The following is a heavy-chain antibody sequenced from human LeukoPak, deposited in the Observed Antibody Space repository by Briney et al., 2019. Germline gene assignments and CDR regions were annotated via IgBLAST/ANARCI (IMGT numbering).Heavy chain of an antibody. CDR3: ARGLQWLANYDAFDI. J-gene: IGHJ3*02. V-gene: IGHV4-39*01. D-gene: IGHD6-19*01. CDR2: IYYSGST. Sequence: KASETLSLTCTVSGGSISSSSYYWGWIRQPPGKGLEWIGSIYYSGSTYYNPSLKSRVTISVDTSKNQFSLKLSSVTAADTAVYYCARGLQWLANYDAFDIWGQGTMVTVSS. CDR1: GGSISSSSYY.